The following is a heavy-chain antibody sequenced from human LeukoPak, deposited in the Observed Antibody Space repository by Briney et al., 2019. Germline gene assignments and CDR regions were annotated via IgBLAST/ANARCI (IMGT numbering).Heavy chain of an antibody. J-gene: IGHJ6*02. Sequence: PGGSLRLSCAASGFTFSNYAMTCVRQAPGKGLEWVSAISGGGGYTSTYYADSVKGRFTISRDNSKNTMYLVMNSLRAEDTALYYCAKGVTPYNFYGMDVWGQGTTVTVSS. CDR2: ISGGGGYTST. V-gene: IGHV3-23*01. D-gene: IGHD2-15*01. CDR1: GFTFSNYA. CDR3: AKGVTPYNFYGMDV.